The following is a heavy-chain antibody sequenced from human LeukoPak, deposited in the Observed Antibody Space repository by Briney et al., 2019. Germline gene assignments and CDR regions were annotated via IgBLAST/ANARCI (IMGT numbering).Heavy chain of an antibody. J-gene: IGHJ4*02. CDR2: IYYSGST. Sequence: KPSETLSLTCTVSGGSISSSSYDWGWIRQPPGKGLEWIGSIYYSGSTYYNPSLKSRVTISVDTSKNQFSLKLSSVTAADTAVYYCARDLVRWYDSSGGVYWGQGTLVTVSS. V-gene: IGHV4-39*02. CDR3: ARDLVRWYDSSGGVY. CDR1: GGSISSSSYD. D-gene: IGHD3-22*01.